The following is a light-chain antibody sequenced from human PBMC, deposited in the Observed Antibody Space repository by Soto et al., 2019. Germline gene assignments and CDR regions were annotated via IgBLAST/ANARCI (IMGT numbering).Light chain of an antibody. J-gene: IGKJ5*01. CDR3: QQYNNWPPIT. Sequence: EIVMTQSPATLSVSPGERATLSCRASQSISNNLAWYQQKPGQAPRLLIYGASTRATDIPARFSGSGSGTEFTLTISSLQSEDFAVYHCQQYNNWPPITFGQGTRLEIK. V-gene: IGKV3-15*01. CDR2: GAS. CDR1: QSISNN.